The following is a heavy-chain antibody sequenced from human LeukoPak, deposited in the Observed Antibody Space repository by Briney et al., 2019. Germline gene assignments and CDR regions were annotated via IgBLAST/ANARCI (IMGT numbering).Heavy chain of an antibody. J-gene: IGHJ4*02. Sequence: GGSLRLSCAASGFTFSSYGMSWVRQAPGKGWEGVSAISGSCGSTYYADSVKGRFTISRDNSKNTLYLQMNSLRAEDTAVYYCAKDEVGATMYYFDYWGQGTLVTVSS. CDR1: GFTFSSYG. V-gene: IGHV3-23*01. CDR2: ISGSCGST. CDR3: AKDEVGATMYYFDY. D-gene: IGHD1-26*01.